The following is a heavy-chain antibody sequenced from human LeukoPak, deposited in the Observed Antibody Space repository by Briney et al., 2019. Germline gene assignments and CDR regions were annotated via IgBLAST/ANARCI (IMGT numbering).Heavy chain of an antibody. CDR2: ISSSSSYI. V-gene: IGHV3-21*01. Sequence: PGGSLRLSCAASGFTFSSYSMNWVRQAPGKGLEWVSSISSSSSYIYYADSVKGRFTISRDNAKNSLYLQMNSLRAEDTAVYYCARDMENYYDSSVIDYWGQGTLVTVSS. CDR3: ARDMENYYDSSVIDY. D-gene: IGHD3-22*01. CDR1: GFTFSSYS. J-gene: IGHJ4*02.